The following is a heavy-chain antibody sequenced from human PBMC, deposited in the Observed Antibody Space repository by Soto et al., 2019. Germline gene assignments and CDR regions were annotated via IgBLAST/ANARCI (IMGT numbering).Heavy chain of an antibody. D-gene: IGHD2-8*01. J-gene: IGHJ3*01. CDR3: ARSAQWDGFDP. CDR1: AGSISTINYY. V-gene: IGHV4-31*03. CDR2: ISYSGST. Sequence: SETLSLTCTVSAGSISTINYYWSWIRQHPEKGLEWIGYISYSGSTFYHSSLKSRVTISLDTSKKQLSLTLTSVTAADTAVYYCARSAQWDGFDPWGQGTMVTVSS.